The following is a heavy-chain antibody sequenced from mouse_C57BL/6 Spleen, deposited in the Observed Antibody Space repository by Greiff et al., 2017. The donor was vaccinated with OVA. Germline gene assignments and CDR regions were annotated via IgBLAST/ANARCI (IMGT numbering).Heavy chain of an antibody. Sequence: EVQLKESGPGLVKPSQSLSLTCSVTGYSITSGYYWNWIRQFPGNKLEWMGYISYDGSNKYNPSLKNRISITRDTSKNQFFLKLNAVTTEYTATYYCARAGGGYYFDYWGQGTTLTVSS. CDR3: ARAGGGYYFDY. CDR2: ISYDGSN. D-gene: IGHD1-1*02. J-gene: IGHJ2*01. V-gene: IGHV3-6*01. CDR1: GYSITSGYY.